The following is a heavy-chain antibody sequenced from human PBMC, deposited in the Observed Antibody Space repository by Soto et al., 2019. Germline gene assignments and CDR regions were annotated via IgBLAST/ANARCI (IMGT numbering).Heavy chain of an antibody. V-gene: IGHV1-2*02. J-gene: IGHJ6*02. CDR3: ASSIAATTYYYYGMDV. CDR1: GYTFTGYY. CDR2: INPNSGGT. D-gene: IGHD6-13*01. Sequence: ASVKVSCKAPGYTFTGYYMHWVRQAPGQGLEWMGWINPNSGGTNYAQKFQGRVTMTRDTSISTAYMELSRLRSDDTAVYYCASSIAATTYYYYGMDVWGQGTTVTV.